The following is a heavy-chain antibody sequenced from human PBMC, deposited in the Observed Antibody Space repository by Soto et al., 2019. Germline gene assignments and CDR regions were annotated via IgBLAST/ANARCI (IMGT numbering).Heavy chain of an antibody. CDR2: IYYSGST. CDR3: ARDSSGPGYSYGKLDY. Sequence: TSETLSLTCTVSGGSISTGGYYWTWIRQHPGKGLEWIGYIYYSGSTYYNPSLRSRITISVDTSKNQFSLKLGSVTAADTAVYYCARDSSGPGYSYGKLDYWGQGTLVTVSS. CDR1: GGSISTGGYY. D-gene: IGHD5-18*01. J-gene: IGHJ4*02. V-gene: IGHV4-31*03.